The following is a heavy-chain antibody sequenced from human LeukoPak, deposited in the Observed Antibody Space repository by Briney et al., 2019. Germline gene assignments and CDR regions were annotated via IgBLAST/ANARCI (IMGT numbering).Heavy chain of an antibody. V-gene: IGHV1-46*01. CDR3: ARAAAAGSFSNWFDP. Sequence: APVKVSCKASGYTFTSYYMHWVRQAPGQGLEWMGIINPSGGSTSYAQKFQGRVTMTRDTSTSTVYMELSSLRSEDTAVYYCARAAAAGSFSNWFDPWGQGTLVTVSS. CDR2: INPSGGST. J-gene: IGHJ5*02. D-gene: IGHD6-13*01. CDR1: GYTFTSYY.